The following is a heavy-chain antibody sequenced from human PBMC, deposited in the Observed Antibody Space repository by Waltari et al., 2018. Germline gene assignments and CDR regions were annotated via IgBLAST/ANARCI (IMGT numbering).Heavy chain of an antibody. CDR1: GGSISSSSYY. V-gene: IGHV4-39*01. D-gene: IGHD6-13*01. CDR2: IYYSGST. J-gene: IGHJ4*02. CDR3: ARSQQLVPHFDY. Sequence: LQLQESGPGLVKPSETLPPTCTVSGGSISSSSYYWGWIRQPPGKGLEWIGSIYYSGSTYYNPSLKSRVTISVDTSKNQFSLKLSSVTAADTAVYYCARSQQLVPHFDYWGQGTLVTVSS.